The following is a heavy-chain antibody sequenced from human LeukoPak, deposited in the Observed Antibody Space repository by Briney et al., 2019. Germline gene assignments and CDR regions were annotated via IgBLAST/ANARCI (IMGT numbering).Heavy chain of an antibody. J-gene: IGHJ3*02. CDR3: ARPSKQKKRDAFDI. Sequence: SETLSLTCTVSGGSISSYYWSWIRQPPGKGLEWIGYIYYSGSTNYNPSLKSRVTISVDTSKNQFSLKLSSVTAADTAVYYCARPSKQKKRDAFDIWGQGTMVTVSS. V-gene: IGHV4-59*08. CDR1: GGSISSYY. CDR2: IYYSGST.